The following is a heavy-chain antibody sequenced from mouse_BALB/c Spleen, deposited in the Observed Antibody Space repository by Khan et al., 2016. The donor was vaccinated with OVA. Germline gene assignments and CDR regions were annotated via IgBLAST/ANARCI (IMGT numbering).Heavy chain of an antibody. Sequence: VQLKESGPELVEPGASVKMSCKASGYTFTNYVMHWVKQKPGQGLEWIGYINPYNAGTRYNEKFKGKATLTSDISSTTAYMELSSLTSEYSSVYYGARGASSWDVSFPYWGQGTLVTVSA. CDR3: ARGASSWDVSFPY. J-gene: IGHJ3*01. CDR2: INPYNAGT. D-gene: IGHD4-1*01. V-gene: IGHV1S136*01. CDR1: GYTFTNYV.